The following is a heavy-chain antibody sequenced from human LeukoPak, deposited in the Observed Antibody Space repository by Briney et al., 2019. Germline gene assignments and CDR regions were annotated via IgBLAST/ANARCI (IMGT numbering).Heavy chain of an antibody. Sequence: PSETLSLTCAVYGGSFSGYYWSWIRQPPGKGLEWIGEINHSGSTNYNPSLKSRVTISVDTSKNQFSLKLSSVTAADTAVYYCARTIPGQLARAADFDYWGQGTLVTVSS. CDR3: ARTIPGQLARAADFDY. D-gene: IGHD6-6*01. CDR2: INHSGST. V-gene: IGHV4-34*01. CDR1: GGSFSGYY. J-gene: IGHJ4*02.